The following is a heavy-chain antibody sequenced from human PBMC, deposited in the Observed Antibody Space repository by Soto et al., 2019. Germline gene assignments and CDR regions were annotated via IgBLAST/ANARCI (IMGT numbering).Heavy chain of an antibody. CDR1: GYTFTSYG. CDR2: ISAYNGNT. D-gene: IGHD2-2*01. Sequence: QVQLVQSGAEVKKPGASVKVSCKASGYTFTSYGISWVRQAPGQGLEWMGWISAYNGNTNYAQKLQGRVTMTTDTSTSTAYMGRRSLRSDDTVVYYCARDVGYCSSTSCYGETDYWGQGALVTVSS. J-gene: IGHJ4*02. V-gene: IGHV1-18*01. CDR3: ARDVGYCSSTSCYGETDY.